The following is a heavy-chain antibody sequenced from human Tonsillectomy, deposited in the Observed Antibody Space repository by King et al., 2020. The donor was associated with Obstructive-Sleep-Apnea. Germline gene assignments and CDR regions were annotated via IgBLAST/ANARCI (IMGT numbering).Heavy chain of an antibody. CDR2: ISFAGNNK. J-gene: IGHJ6*02. Sequence: VQLVESGGGVVQPGRPLRLSCTASGFSFNNYVMHWVRQAPGKGLDWGAVISFAGNNKFYADSVKGRLTISRDNSKNTLFLQMNSLRPEDTAVYYCARDNYGDYPLFSGFDVWGQGTTVTVSS. V-gene: IGHV3-30*04. D-gene: IGHD4-17*01. CDR1: GFSFNNYV. CDR3: ARDNYGDYPLFSGFDV.